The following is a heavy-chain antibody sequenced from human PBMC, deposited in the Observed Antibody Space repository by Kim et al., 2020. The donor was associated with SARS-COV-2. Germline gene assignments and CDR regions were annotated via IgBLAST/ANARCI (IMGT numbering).Heavy chain of an antibody. CDR3: TTESPGYYYDSRGYDY. J-gene: IGHJ4*02. V-gene: IGHV3-15*05. D-gene: IGHD3-22*01. Sequence: PVKGRFTISRDDSKRTLHLQMNSLVTEDTAVYFCTTESPGYYYDSRGYDYWGQGTLVTVSS.